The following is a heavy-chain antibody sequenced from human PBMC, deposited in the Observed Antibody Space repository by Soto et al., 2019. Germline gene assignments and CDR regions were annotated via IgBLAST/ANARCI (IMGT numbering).Heavy chain of an antibody. V-gene: IGHV4-59*01. CDR3: ARAGNYDILTGYFRNLYYYGMDV. J-gene: IGHJ6*02. Sequence: PSETLSLTCTVSGVSISSYYWSWLRQPPGKGLEWIGYIYYSGSTNYNPSLKSRVTISVDTSKNQFSLKLSSVTAADTAVYYCARAGNYDILTGYFRNLYYYGMDVWGQGTTVTVSS. CDR2: IYYSGST. CDR1: GVSISSYY. D-gene: IGHD3-9*01.